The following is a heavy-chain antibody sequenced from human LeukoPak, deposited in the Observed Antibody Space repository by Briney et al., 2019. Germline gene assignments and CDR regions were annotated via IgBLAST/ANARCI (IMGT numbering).Heavy chain of an antibody. J-gene: IGHJ4*02. CDR3: ARIGYSSSSPDY. D-gene: IGHD6-6*01. Sequence: PGGSLRLSCAASGFAFSNYWMSWVRQAPGKGLEWVANIKQDGSTKYYVDSVKGRFTISRDNAKNSLYLQMNSLRAEDTAVYYCARIGYSSSSPDYWGQGTLVTVSS. CDR1: GFAFSNYW. V-gene: IGHV3-7*01. CDR2: IKQDGSTK.